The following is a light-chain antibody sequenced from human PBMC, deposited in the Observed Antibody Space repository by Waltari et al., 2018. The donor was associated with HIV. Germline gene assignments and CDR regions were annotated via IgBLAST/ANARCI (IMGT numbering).Light chain of an antibody. J-gene: IGLJ2*01. CDR1: NSNIGSNS. CDR2: NPK. CDR3: AAWDDSLNAHVL. V-gene: IGLV1-44*01. Sequence: HSVLTQPPSASGTPGQRVTISCSGRNSNIGSNSVNWYQQLPGTAPKLLIYNPKRRPSGVSDRFSGSKSGTSASLAISGLQSEDEADYYCAAWDDSLNAHVLFGGGTKLTVL.